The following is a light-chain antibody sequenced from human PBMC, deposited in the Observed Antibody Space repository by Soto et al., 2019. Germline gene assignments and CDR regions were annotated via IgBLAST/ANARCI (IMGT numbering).Light chain of an antibody. V-gene: IGKV3-20*01. CDR2: GAS. Sequence: EIVLTQSPGTLSLSPGERATLSCRASQSVSSTYLAGYQQKPGQAPRLLIYGASSRATGIPDRFSGSGSGTDVTLTISRLEPEDFAVYYCQQYGDSRTFGQGTKVEIK. J-gene: IGKJ1*01. CDR3: QQYGDSRT. CDR1: QSVSSTY.